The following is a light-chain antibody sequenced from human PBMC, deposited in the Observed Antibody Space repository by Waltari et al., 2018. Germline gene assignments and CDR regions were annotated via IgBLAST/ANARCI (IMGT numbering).Light chain of an antibody. CDR1: SHDVGGYNS. V-gene: IGLV2-14*01. CDR2: DVS. Sequence: QSALTQPASLSGSPGQSVTIFCAGTSHDVGGYNSVSWYQEHPGQAPRVIIYDVSDRPSGVSDRFSGSKSGNTASLTISGLQAGDEADYYCSSQSSNDVVLFGGGTKLTVL. CDR3: SSQSSNDVVL. J-gene: IGLJ2*01.